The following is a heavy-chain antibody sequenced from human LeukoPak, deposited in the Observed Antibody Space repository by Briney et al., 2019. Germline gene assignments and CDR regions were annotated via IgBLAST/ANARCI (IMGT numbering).Heavy chain of an antibody. V-gene: IGHV3-23*01. D-gene: IGHD2-21*02. CDR3: AKPGEHIVVVTAILAY. CDR1: GFTLSSYA. J-gene: IGHJ4*02. CDR2: ISGSGGST. Sequence: PGGSLRLSCAASGFTLSSYAMSWVRQAPGKGLEWVSAISGSGGSTYYADSVKGRFTISRDNSKNALYLQMNSLRAEDTAVYYCAKPGEHIVVVTAILAYWGQGTLVTVSS.